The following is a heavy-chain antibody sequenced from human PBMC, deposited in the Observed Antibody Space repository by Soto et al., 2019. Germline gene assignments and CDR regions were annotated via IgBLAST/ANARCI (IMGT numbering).Heavy chain of an antibody. Sequence: SETLSLTCAVYGGSFSCYYWSWIRQPPGKGLEWIGEINHSGSTNYNPSIKSRVTISVDTSKNQFSLKLSSVTAADTAVYYCARGLRSSSWYALFYYYGMDVWGQGTTVT. V-gene: IGHV4-34*01. J-gene: IGHJ6*02. CDR2: INHSGST. CDR1: GGSFSCYY. D-gene: IGHD6-13*01. CDR3: ARGLRSSSWYALFYYYGMDV.